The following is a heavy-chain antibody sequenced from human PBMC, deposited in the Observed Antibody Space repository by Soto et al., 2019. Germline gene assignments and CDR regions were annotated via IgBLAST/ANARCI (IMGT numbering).Heavy chain of an antibody. D-gene: IGHD3-16*01. Sequence: ASVKVSCKASVGTFISYAISWVRQAPGQGLEWMGGIIPIFGTANYAQKFQGRVTITADESTSTAYMELSSLRSEDTAVYYCARGRDYVSGVWGQGTTVTVSS. CDR3: ARGRDYVSGV. CDR1: VGTFISYA. V-gene: IGHV1-69*13. CDR2: IIPIFGTA. J-gene: IGHJ6*02.